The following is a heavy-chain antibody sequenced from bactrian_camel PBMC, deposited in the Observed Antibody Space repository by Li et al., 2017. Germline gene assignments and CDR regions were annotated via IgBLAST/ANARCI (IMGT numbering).Heavy chain of an antibody. D-gene: IGHD3*01. Sequence: HVQLVESGGASVQAGGSLRLACKASLFTYATKCMAWFRQGPGKEREGVAIIFGDGSTRYADSVKGRFTISQDNVKNTVYLQMNSLKPEDTAVYYCAADNNPRPGAMALKPQFWNYWGQGTQVTVS. J-gene: IGHJ4*01. CDR2: IFGDGST. CDR3: AADNNPRPGAMALKPQFWNY. V-gene: IGHV3S53*01. CDR1: LFTYATKC.